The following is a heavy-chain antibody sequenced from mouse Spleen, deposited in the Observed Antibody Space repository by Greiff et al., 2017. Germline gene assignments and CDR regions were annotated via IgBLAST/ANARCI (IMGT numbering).Heavy chain of an antibody. J-gene: IGHJ2*01. CDR1: GFSLTSYG. CDR2: IWSGGST. CDR3: ASYYSNYFDY. V-gene: IGHV2-2*01. Sequence: QVQLQQSGPGLVQPSQSLSITCTVSGFSLTSYGVHWVRQSPGKGLEWLGVIWSGGSTDYNAAFISRLSISKDNSKSQVFFKMNSLQADDTAIYYCASYYSNYFDYWGQGTTLTVSS. D-gene: IGHD2-5*01.